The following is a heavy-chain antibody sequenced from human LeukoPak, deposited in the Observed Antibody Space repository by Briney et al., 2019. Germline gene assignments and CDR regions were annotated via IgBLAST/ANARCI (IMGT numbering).Heavy chain of an antibody. V-gene: IGHV1-8*01. Sequence: GASVKVSCKASGYTFTSYDINWVRQATGQGLEWMGWMNPNSGNTGYAQKFRGRVTMTRNTSISTAYMELSSLRSEDTAVYYCARGLLDFWSGYYTDYYYYYYMDVWGKGTTVTVSS. CDR2: MNPNSGNT. D-gene: IGHD3-3*01. J-gene: IGHJ6*03. CDR3: ARGLLDFWSGYYTDYYYYYYMDV. CDR1: GYTFTSYD.